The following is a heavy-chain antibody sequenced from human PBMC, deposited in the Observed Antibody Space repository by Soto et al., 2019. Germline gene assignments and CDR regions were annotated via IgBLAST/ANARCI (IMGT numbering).Heavy chain of an antibody. J-gene: IGHJ4*02. Sequence: QVQLVQSGAEVKKPGASVKVSCKASGYTFTSYYMHWVRQAPGQGLEWMGIINPSGGSTSYAQKFQGRVTMTRDTSTSTVYMELSSLRSEDTTVYYCARGSGGGGLGIAVAGNFDYWGQGTLVTVSS. CDR1: GYTFTSYY. CDR3: ARGSGGGGLGIAVAGNFDY. V-gene: IGHV1-46*03. CDR2: INPSGGST. D-gene: IGHD6-19*01.